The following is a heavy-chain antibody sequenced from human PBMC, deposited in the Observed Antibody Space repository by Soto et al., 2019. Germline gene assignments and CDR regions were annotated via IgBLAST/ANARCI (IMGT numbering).Heavy chain of an antibody. J-gene: IGHJ5*02. CDR3: ATEGGSSWSGNWFDP. V-gene: IGHV1-2*02. CDR2: INPNSGGT. CDR1: GYTFTGYY. Sequence: QVQLVQSGAEVKKPGASVRVSCKASGYTFTGYYLHWVRQAPGQGLEWMGWINPNSGGTKYAQKFQGRVTITADKSTSTAYMELSSLRSEDTAVYYCATEGGSSWSGNWFDPWGQGTLVTVSS. D-gene: IGHD6-13*01.